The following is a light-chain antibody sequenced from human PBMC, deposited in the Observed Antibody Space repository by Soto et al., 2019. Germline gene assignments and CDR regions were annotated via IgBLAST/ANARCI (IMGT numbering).Light chain of an antibody. CDR1: QSVSSSY. Sequence: EIVLTQSPGTLSLSPGERGTLSCRASQSVSSSYLAWYQQKPGQAPRLLIYDTSIRATGIPARFSGSGSGTDFTLTISSLEPEDFAVYYCQQRNSWPPTFTFGQGTKVDIK. J-gene: IGKJ1*01. V-gene: IGKV3-11*01. CDR2: DTS. CDR3: QQRNSWPPTFT.